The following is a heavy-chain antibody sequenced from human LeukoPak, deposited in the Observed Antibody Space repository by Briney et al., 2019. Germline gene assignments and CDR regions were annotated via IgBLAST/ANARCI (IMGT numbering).Heavy chain of an antibody. J-gene: IGHJ6*03. Sequence: ASVKVSCKASGYTFTGYCMHWVRQAPGQGLEWMGRINPNSGGTNYAQKFQGRVTMTRDTSISTAYMELSRLRSDDTAVYYCARDRRGYSYEDYYYYMDVWGKGTTVTVSS. V-gene: IGHV1-2*06. CDR3: ARDRRGYSYEDYYYYMDV. CDR1: GYTFTGYC. D-gene: IGHD5-18*01. CDR2: INPNSGGT.